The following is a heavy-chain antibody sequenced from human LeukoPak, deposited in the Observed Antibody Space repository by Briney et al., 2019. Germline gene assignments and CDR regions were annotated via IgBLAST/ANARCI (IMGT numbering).Heavy chain of an antibody. J-gene: IGHJ4*02. CDR3: AKASYSYAYLYFDY. Sequence: GGSLRLSCTASGFTFSTYVMSWVRQAPGEGMEWVSAISGSGGSTYYADSVKGRFTISRDNSKNTLYLQMNSLRAEDTAVYYCAKASYSYAYLYFDYWGQGTLVTVSS. D-gene: IGHD5-18*01. CDR1: GFTFSTYV. V-gene: IGHV3-23*01. CDR2: ISGSGGST.